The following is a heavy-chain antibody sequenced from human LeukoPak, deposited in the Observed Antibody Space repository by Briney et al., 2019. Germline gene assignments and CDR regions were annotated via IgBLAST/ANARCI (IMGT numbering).Heavy chain of an antibody. Sequence: PGGSLRHSCAASGFTFSSYAMHWVRQAPGKGLEWVAVISYDGSNKYYADSVKGRFTISRDNSKNTLYLQMNSLRAEDTAVYYCARVDTAMVTSPIYYYGMDVWGQGTTVTVSS. CDR1: GFTFSSYA. D-gene: IGHD5-18*01. J-gene: IGHJ6*02. CDR3: ARVDTAMVTSPIYYYGMDV. CDR2: ISYDGSNK. V-gene: IGHV3-30-3*01.